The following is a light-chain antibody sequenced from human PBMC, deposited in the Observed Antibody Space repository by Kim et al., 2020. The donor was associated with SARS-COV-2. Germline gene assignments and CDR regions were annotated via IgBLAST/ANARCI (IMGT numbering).Light chain of an antibody. Sequence: SVSPGERATLSCRASQSVTTNLVWYQQKPGQPPRLLFFGASTRATGIPARFSATGSGTEFTLTISSLQSDDFAVYYCQQYSNWRTFGQGTKVDIK. V-gene: IGKV3-15*01. J-gene: IGKJ1*01. CDR3: QQYSNWRT. CDR2: GAS. CDR1: QSVTTN.